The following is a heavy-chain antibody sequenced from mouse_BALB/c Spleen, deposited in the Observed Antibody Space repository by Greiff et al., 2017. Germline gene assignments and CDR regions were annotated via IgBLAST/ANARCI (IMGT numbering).Heavy chain of an antibody. J-gene: IGHJ1*01. CDR2: ISSGGST. D-gene: IGHD5-1*01. Sequence: EVKVVESGGGLVKPGGSLKLSCAASGFTFSSYAMSWVRQTPEKRLEWVASISSGGSTYYPDSVKGRFTISRDNARNILYLQVSSLRSDDTAMYYCACGVGSTPTYWYFEVWGAGTTVTVAS. CDR1: GFTFSSYA. V-gene: IGHV5-6-5*01. CDR3: ACGVGSTPTYWYFEV.